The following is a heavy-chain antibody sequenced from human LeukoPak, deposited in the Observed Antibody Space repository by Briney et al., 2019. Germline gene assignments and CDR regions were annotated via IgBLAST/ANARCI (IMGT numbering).Heavy chain of an antibody. J-gene: IGHJ6*03. CDR1: GFTVSSNY. V-gene: IGHV3-53*01. D-gene: IGHD4-11*01. CDR2: IYSGGST. Sequence: PGGSLRLSCAASGFTVSSNYMSWVRQAPGKGLEWVSVIYSGGSTYYADSVKGRFTISRDNSKNTLYLQMNSLRAEDTAVYYCARVFEVTWVVRHYYYMDVWGKGTTVTISS. CDR3: ARVFEVTWVVRHYYYMDV.